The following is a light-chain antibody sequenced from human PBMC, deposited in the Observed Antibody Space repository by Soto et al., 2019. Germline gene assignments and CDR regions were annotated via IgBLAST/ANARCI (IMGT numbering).Light chain of an antibody. CDR3: SSYTNSSTRVV. CDR2: DVS. Sequence: QSALTQPASVSGSPGQSITISCTGTSSDVGGYNYVSWYQQHPGKAPKLMIYDVSNRPSGVSNRFSGSKSGNTASLTISGLQAEDEADYDCSSYTNSSTRVVFGGGTKHTVL. V-gene: IGLV2-14*01. J-gene: IGLJ2*01. CDR1: SSDVGGYNY.